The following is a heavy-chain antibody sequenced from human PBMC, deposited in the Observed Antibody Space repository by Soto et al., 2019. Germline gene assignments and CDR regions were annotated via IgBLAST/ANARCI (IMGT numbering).Heavy chain of an antibody. CDR1: GFSLTSRPMG. CDR3: AHRLSGYNWNGGYFDY. D-gene: IGHD1-1*01. J-gene: IGHJ4*02. CDR2: IYWDDDK. V-gene: IGHV2-5*02. Sequence: QITLKESAPTRVKPTQTLTLTCTFSGFSLTSRPMGVGWIRQPPGKALEWLAFIYWDDDKRYSPSLRSRRTITKGTSGNHVVLTMTNIDPMDTATYYCAHRLSGYNWNGGYFDYWGQGALVTVSS.